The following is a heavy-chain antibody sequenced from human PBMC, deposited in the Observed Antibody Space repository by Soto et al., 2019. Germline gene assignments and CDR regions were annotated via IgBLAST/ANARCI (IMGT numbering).Heavy chain of an antibody. V-gene: IGHV1-69*02. D-gene: IGHD3-22*01. Sequence: QVQLVQSGAEVKKPGSSVKVSCKASGGTFSSYTVSWVRQAPGQGLEWMGRIISILGITNYAQKFQGRVMITADKYTSTAYMEMSSLRSEDTAVYYCARSEAYYYDSSGYRFDYWGQGTLVTVSS. CDR1: GGTFSSYT. CDR3: ARSEAYYYDSSGYRFDY. J-gene: IGHJ4*02. CDR2: IISILGIT.